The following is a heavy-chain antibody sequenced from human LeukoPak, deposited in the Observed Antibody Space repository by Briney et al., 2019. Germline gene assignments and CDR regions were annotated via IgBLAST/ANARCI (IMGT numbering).Heavy chain of an antibody. J-gene: IGHJ4*02. Sequence: ASVKVSCKASGGTFSSYAISWVRQAPGQGLEWMGGIIPIFGTANYAQKFQGRVTITTDESTSTAYMELSSLRSEDTAVYYCARRSSGWSGVDYWGQGTLVTVSS. CDR1: GGTFSSYA. CDR2: IIPIFGTA. V-gene: IGHV1-69*05. CDR3: ARRSSGWSGVDY. D-gene: IGHD6-19*01.